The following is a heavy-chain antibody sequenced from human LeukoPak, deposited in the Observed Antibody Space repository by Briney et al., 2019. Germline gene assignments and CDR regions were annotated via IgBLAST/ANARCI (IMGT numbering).Heavy chain of an antibody. Sequence: GGSLRLSCAASGLTVTNAWMNWVRQAPGKGLEWVSSISSSSSYIYYADSVKGRFTISRDNAKNSLYLQMNSLRAEDTAVYYCARDLFLASGAFDIWGQGTMVTVSS. J-gene: IGHJ3*02. D-gene: IGHD3-3*01. CDR1: GLTVTNAW. V-gene: IGHV3-21*01. CDR2: ISSSSSYI. CDR3: ARDLFLASGAFDI.